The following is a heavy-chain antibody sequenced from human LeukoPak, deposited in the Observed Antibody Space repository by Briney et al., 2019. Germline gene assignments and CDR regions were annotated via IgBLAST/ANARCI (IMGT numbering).Heavy chain of an antibody. CDR2: FNPNSGGT. V-gene: IGHV1-2*02. J-gene: IGHJ4*02. CDR1: GYTFTGYY. D-gene: IGHD1-26*01. CDR3: ARDQEWELPDY. Sequence: GASVKVSCKASGYTFTGYYMNWVRQAPGQGVGWRGWFNPNSGGTNYAQKFQGRVTMTSDTSSSTAYMELSRLRSDDTAVYYCARDQEWELPDYWGQGTLVTVSS.